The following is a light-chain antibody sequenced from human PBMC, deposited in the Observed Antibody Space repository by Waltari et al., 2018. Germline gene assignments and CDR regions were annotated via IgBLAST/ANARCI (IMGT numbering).Light chain of an antibody. Sequence: SSELTQDPAVSVALGQTVRITCQGDSLRTYSVRWFQQKPGQAPALVIYGKNNRPAGIPDRFSASTSGSTSSLTIIGAQAEDEADYYCHSRDSSGDVVIGGGTKLTVV. CDR3: HSRDSSGDVV. CDR2: GKN. CDR1: SLRTYS. V-gene: IGLV3-19*01. J-gene: IGLJ2*01.